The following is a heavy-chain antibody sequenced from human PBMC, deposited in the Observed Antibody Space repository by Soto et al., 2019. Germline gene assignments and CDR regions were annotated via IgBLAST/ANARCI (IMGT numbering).Heavy chain of an antibody. CDR1: GDSITRTFYY. V-gene: IGHV4-39*02. Sequence: SETLSVTCSVSGDSITRTFYYWGWIRQPPGKGLEWIGTIYYSGSTYYNPSLKSRVTVSVDTSKNHFSLSLYSVTAADTALYFCARWNSWFGGSYVDYWGQGALVTVSS. D-gene: IGHD1-26*01. J-gene: IGHJ4*02. CDR3: ARWNSWFGGSYVDY. CDR2: IYYSGST.